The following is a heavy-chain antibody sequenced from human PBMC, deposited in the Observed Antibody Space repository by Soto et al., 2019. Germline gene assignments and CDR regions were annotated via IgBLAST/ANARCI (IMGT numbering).Heavy chain of an antibody. CDR2: IIPIFGTA. J-gene: IGHJ2*01. CDR3: AREGAVVVWAEPARGFDL. CDR1: GVTFSSYA. D-gene: IGHD1-26*01. V-gene: IGHV1-69*13. Sequence: ASVKVSCKASGVTFSSYAISWVRQAPGQGLEWMGGIIPIFGTANYAQKFQGRVTITADESTSTAYMELSSLRSEDTAVYYCAREGAVVVWAEPARGFDLWGRGTPVTVSS.